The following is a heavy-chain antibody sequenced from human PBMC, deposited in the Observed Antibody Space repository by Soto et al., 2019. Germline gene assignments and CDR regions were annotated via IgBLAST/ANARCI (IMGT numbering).Heavy chain of an antibody. D-gene: IGHD1-26*01. CDR1: DGSIGGSSCY. J-gene: IGHJ5*02. V-gene: IGHV4-39*01. Sequence: LVPLSLTSTVSDGSIGGSSCYRGWIRKPPGKGLEWIGSIYYSGSTYYNPSLKSRVTISVDTSKNQFSLKLSSVTAADTAVYYFASYGQLLAGGDLGSSFAPWGQGTLVTGSS. CDR3: ASYGQLLAGGDLGSSFAP. CDR2: IYYSGST.